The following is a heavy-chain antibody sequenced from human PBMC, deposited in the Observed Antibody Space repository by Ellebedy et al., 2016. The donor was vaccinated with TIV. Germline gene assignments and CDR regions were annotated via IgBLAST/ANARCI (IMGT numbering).Heavy chain of an antibody. CDR3: ARELGGSGGSDFDY. Sequence: GESLKISCAASEFTFSTYHMHWVRQAPGKGLEWVAVIWYDGTAKFYAESVKGRFTISRDKSQNTLYLEMNSLRADDTALYYCARELGGSGGSDFDYWGQGTLVTVSS. D-gene: IGHD2-15*01. V-gene: IGHV3-33*01. CDR1: EFTFSTYH. CDR2: IWYDGTAK. J-gene: IGHJ4*02.